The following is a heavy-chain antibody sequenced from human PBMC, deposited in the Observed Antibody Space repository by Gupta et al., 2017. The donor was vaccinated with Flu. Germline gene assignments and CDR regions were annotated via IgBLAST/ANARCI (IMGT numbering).Heavy chain of an antibody. D-gene: IGHD1-14*01. CDR1: GFTFSEHY. J-gene: IGHJ4*02. Sequence: RLVESGGGLVQPGGSLRLSCVVSGFTFSEHYMDWIRQAPGKGLEWVGRIRNKANSYTTEYAASVKDRFTTTRDDSKSSLYLQMNSLKNEDTAVYYCSRGETGPSPPGRNDCWGQGTLVTVSS. V-gene: IGHV3-72*01. CDR2: IRNKANSYTT. CDR3: SRGETGPSPPGRNDC.